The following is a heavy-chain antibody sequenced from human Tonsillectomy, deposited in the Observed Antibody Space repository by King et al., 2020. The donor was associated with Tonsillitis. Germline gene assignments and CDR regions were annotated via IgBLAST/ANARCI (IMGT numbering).Heavy chain of an antibody. CDR2: INPTDSST. CDR3: AREGLSGYQRYNWFDP. Sequence: QLVQSGAEVRKPGASVKVSCRASGYTFTNYYLHWVRQAPGQGLEWMGMINPTDSSTYYVQKFQGRVTMTRDTSTSTVYMELSSLRSEDTAVYYCAREGLSGYQRYNWFDPWGQGTLVTVSS. V-gene: IGHV1-46*01. CDR1: GYTFTNYY. D-gene: IGHD5-12*01. J-gene: IGHJ5*02.